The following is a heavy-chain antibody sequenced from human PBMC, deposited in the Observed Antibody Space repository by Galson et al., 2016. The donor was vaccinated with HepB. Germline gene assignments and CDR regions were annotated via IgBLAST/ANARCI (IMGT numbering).Heavy chain of an antibody. J-gene: IGHJ4*02. CDR1: GFTFSLYV. CDR3: AKKLKPPVAGSNFFGS. Sequence: SLRLSCAASGFTFSLYVMSWVRQAPGKGLEWVSTIDENSVETQYADSVKGRFTISRDNSDNALYLQMNSLRAEDTAIYYCAKKLKPPVAGSNFFGSWGQGTLCTVSS. V-gene: IGHV3-23*01. D-gene: IGHD6-19*01. CDR2: IDENSVET.